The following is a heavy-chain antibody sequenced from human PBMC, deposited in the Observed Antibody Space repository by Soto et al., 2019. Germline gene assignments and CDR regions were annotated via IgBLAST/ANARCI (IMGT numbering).Heavy chain of an antibody. CDR3: TRLLGYGSDRFSNDTKTKRNRYELDG. CDR1: GDSFSTYW. J-gene: IGHJ6*04. CDR2: IDPSDSYT. Sequence: PGESLKISCKRAGDSFSTYWINWVRQMPGKGLEWMGRIDPSDSYTDYGPSFQDHVTISADKSLSAAYLQWSSLKASDPAMYYCTRLLGYGSDRFSNDTKTKRNRYELDGRDKGSRVRVCS. D-gene: IGHD3-10*01. V-gene: IGHV5-10-1*01.